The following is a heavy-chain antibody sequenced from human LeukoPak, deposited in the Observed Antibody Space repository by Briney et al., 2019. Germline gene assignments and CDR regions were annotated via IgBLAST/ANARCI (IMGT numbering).Heavy chain of an antibody. D-gene: IGHD3-10*01. CDR1: GGSISSYY. CDR2: IYYSGST. J-gene: IGHJ5*02. V-gene: IGHV4-59*08. Sequence: PSETLSLTCTVSGGSISSYYWSWIRQPPGKGLEWIGYIYYSGSTNYNPSLKSRVTISVDTSKNQFSLKLSSVTAAGTAVYYCARHSNTMVRGVIIANNWFDPWGQGTLVTVSS. CDR3: ARHSNTMVRGVIIANNWFDP.